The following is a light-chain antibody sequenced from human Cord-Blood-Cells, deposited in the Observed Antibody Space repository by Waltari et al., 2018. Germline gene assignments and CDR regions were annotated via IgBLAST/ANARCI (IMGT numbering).Light chain of an antibody. V-gene: IGLV2-23*02. Sequence: QSALTQPASVSGSPGQSITISCPGTSSDVGSYNLVSWYQQHPGKAPKLMFYEVSKRPSGVSNGFSGSKSGNTASLTISGLQAEDEADYYCCSYAGSSTFYVFGTGTKVTVL. CDR3: CSYAGSSTFYV. J-gene: IGLJ1*01. CDR2: EVS. CDR1: SSDVGSYNL.